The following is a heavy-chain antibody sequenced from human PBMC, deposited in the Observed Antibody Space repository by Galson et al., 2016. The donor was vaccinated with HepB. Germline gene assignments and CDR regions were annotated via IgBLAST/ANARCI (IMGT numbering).Heavy chain of an antibody. V-gene: IGHV3-53*01. Sequence: SLRLSCAASGFTVSSKYMSWVRQAPGKGLEWVSVIDGGGSTYYADSVKGRFTISRDNAKNSFYLQMNSLRADDTAVYYCAREGEGGFDYWGQGTLVTVSS. CDR2: IDGGGST. J-gene: IGHJ4*02. CDR1: GFTVSSKY. CDR3: AREGEGGFDY. D-gene: IGHD1-26*01.